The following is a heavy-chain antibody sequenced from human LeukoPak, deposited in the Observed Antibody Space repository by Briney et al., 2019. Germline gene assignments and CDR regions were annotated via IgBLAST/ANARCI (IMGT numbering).Heavy chain of an antibody. J-gene: IGHJ4*02. Sequence: GGSLRLSCAASGFTFTDYWMTWVRQVPGKGLEWVANIQRGGSESYYVDSVRGRFTIFRDNAKNSLYLQMNSLRAEDTALYYCTTLGYHLDSWGQGTLVTVS. V-gene: IGHV3-7*03. CDR2: IQRGGSES. D-gene: IGHD3-22*01. CDR3: TTLGYHLDS. CDR1: GFTFTDYW.